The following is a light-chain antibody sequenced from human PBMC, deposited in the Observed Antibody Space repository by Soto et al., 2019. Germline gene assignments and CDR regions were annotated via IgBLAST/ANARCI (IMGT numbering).Light chain of an antibody. CDR2: TTN. Sequence: QAVVTQEPSFSVSPGRTVTLTCGLSSGSVSSSYYPSWYQQTPGQSPRTLIYTTNTRSSGVPDRFSGSIVGNKAAFTITGAQADDESDYYCVLYMGSGIWVFGGGTKLTVL. CDR3: VLYMGSGIWV. CDR1: SGSVSSSYY. J-gene: IGLJ3*02. V-gene: IGLV8-61*01.